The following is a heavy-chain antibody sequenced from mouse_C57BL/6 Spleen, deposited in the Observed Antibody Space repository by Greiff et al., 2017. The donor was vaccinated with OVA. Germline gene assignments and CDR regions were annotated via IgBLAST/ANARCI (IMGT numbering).Heavy chain of an antibody. CDR2: ISSGSSTI. D-gene: IGHD3-3*01. V-gene: IGHV5-17*01. CDR3: ARSRDGYFDY. J-gene: IGHJ2*01. CDR1: GFTFSDYG. Sequence: EVMLVESGGGLVKPGGSLKLSCAASGFTFSDYGMHWVRQAPEKGLEWVAYISSGSSTIYYADTVKGRFTISRDNAKNTLFLQMTSLRSEDTAMYYCARSRDGYFDYWGQGTTLTVSS.